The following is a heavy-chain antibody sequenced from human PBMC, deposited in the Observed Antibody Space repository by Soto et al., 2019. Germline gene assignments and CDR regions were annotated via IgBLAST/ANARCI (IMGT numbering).Heavy chain of an antibody. V-gene: IGHV4-30-4*01. CDR2: IYKSATT. J-gene: IGHJ5*01. D-gene: IGHD2-15*01. CDR3: ARGRYCLTGRCFPNWFDS. CDR1: GDSISTVDYF. Sequence: QVQLLESGPGLVKPSQTLSLTCSVSGDSISTVDYFWAWVRQPPGQALEYIGYIYKSATTYYNPSFESRVAMSLATSKSQFSLNVTSLTAADTAVYFCARGRYCLTGRCFPNWFDSWGQGTLVTVSS.